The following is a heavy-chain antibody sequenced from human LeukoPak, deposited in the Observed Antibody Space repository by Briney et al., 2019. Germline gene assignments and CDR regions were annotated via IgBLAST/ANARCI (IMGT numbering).Heavy chain of an antibody. J-gene: IGHJ4*02. V-gene: IGHV3-9*01. CDR3: AKDISYYEGESGYFDY. Sequence: PGRSLRLSCAASGFTFDDYAMHWVRQAPGKGLEWVSGISWNSGSIGYADSVKGRFTISRDNAKNSLYLQMNSLRAEDTALYYCAKDISYYEGESGYFDYWGQGTLVTVSS. CDR1: GFTFDDYA. D-gene: IGHD3-22*01. CDR2: ISWNSGSI.